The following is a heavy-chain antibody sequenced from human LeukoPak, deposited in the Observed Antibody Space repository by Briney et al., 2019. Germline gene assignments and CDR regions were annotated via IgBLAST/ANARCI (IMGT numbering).Heavy chain of an antibody. CDR3: ARGYSSGWYLYGYYYGMDV. J-gene: IGHJ6*02. V-gene: IGHV4-59*01. CDR2: IYYSGST. CDR1: GGSISSYY. D-gene: IGHD6-19*01. Sequence: SSETLSLTCTVSGGSISSYYWSWIRQPPGKGLEWIGYIYYSGSTNYNTSLKSRVTISVDTSKNQFSLKLSSVTAADTAVYYCARGYSSGWYLYGYYYGMDVWGQGTTVTVSS.